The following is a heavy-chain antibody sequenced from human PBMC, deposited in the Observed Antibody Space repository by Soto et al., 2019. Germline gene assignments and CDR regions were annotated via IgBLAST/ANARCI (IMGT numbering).Heavy chain of an antibody. D-gene: IGHD2-2*01. CDR3: ARAPAAVVPAAIGRVNWFDP. Sequence: GGSLRLSCAASGFTFSSYSMNWVRQAPGKGLEWVSSISSSSSYIYYADSVKGRFTISRDNAKNSLYLQMNSLRAEDTAVYYCARAPAAVVPAAIGRVNWFDPWGQGTLVTVSS. CDR2: ISSSSSYI. V-gene: IGHV3-21*04. J-gene: IGHJ5*02. CDR1: GFTFSSYS.